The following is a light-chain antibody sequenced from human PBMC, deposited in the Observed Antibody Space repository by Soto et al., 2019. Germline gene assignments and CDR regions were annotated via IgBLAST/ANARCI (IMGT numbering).Light chain of an antibody. CDR1: SSDVGGYNY. Sequence: QSALTQPASMSGSPGQSITISCTGTSSDVGGYNYVSWYQQHPGKAPKLMIYDVTSRPSGVSYRFSGSKSGSTATLTISGLQAEDEADYYCSSYTSITSLVVFGGGTKLTVL. CDR3: SSYTSITSLVV. V-gene: IGLV2-14*03. CDR2: DVT. J-gene: IGLJ2*01.